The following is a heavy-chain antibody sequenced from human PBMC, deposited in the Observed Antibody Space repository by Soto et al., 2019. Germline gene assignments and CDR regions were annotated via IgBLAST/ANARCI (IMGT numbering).Heavy chain of an antibody. CDR2: KKQDGSEK. D-gene: IGHD5-18*01. CDR1: GFTFSSYW. CDR3: ARDTVTAMFAYYYYGMDV. J-gene: IGHJ6*02. Sequence: PGGSLRLSCAASGFTFSSYWMSWVRQAPGKGLEWVANKKQDGSEKYYVDSVKGRFTISRDNAKNSLYLQMNSLRAEDTAVYYCARDTVTAMFAYYYYGMDVWGQGTTVTVS. V-gene: IGHV3-7*01.